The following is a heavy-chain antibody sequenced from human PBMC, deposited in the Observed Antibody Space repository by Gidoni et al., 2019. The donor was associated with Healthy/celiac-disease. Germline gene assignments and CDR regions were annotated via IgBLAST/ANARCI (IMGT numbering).Heavy chain of an antibody. CDR3: ARLLVDTASFDP. CDR2: IIPILGIA. CDR1: GGTFSSYA. J-gene: IGHJ5*02. D-gene: IGHD5-18*01. V-gene: IGHV1-69*04. Sequence: QVQLVQSGAEVKKPGSSVKVSCKASGGTFSSYAISWVRQAPGQGLEWMGRIIPILGIANYAQKFQGRVTITADKSTSTAYMELSSLRSEDTAVYYCARLLVDTASFDPWGQGTLVTVSS.